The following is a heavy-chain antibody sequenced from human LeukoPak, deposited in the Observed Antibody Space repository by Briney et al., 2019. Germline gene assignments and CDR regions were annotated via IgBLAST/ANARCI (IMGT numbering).Heavy chain of an antibody. J-gene: IGHJ4*02. V-gene: IGHV3-NL1*01. CDR2: INTDTRGT. Sequence: GESLRLSCAASGFTFTDYWMHWVRQVPGKGLVWVSIINTDTRGTYYAASVEGRFTISRDNSKNTLYLQMNSLRPEDTAVYYCATEIAVGLRYFDYWGQGTLVTVSS. CDR1: GFTFTDYW. D-gene: IGHD6-19*01. CDR3: ATEIAVGLRYFDY.